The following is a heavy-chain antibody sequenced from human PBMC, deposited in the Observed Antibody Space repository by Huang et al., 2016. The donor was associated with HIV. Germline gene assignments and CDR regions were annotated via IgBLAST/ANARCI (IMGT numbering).Heavy chain of an antibody. J-gene: IGHJ4*02. CDR3: ARQLYDSTGYLLGARLLD. D-gene: IGHD3-22*01. CDR1: GGTFSNYG. V-gene: IGHV1-69*12. CDR2: IIPVCGTT. Sequence: QVQLVQSGAEVKKPGSTVKVSCKASGGTFSNYGISWVRQAPGQGLEWMGGIIPVCGTTTDAQKFQGRVTVTADESTSTAYMELNSLRSEDTAVYYCARQLYDSTGYLLGARLLDWGQGTLVTVSS.